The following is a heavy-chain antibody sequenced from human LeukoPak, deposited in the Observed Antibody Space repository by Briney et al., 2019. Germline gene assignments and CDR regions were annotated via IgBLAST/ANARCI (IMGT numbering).Heavy chain of an antibody. CDR3: AKDSDGDYDSSGYSNWFDP. CDR2: ISGSGGST. J-gene: IGHJ5*02. V-gene: IGHV3-23*01. Sequence: GGSLRLSCAASGFTFSSYAMSWVRQAPGKGLEWVSAISGSGGSTYYADSVKGRFTISRDNSKNTLYLQMNSLRAEDTAVYYCAKDSDGDYDSSGYSNWFDPWGQGTLVTVSS. CDR1: GFTFSSYA. D-gene: IGHD3-22*01.